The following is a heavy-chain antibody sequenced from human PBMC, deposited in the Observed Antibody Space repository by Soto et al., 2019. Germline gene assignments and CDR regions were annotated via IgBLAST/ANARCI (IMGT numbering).Heavy chain of an antibody. J-gene: IGHJ4*02. V-gene: IGHV4-39*01. D-gene: IGHD3-3*01. CDR1: GGSISSSSYY. CDR2: IYYSGST. Sequence: QLQLQESGPGLVKPSETLSLTCTVSGGSISSSSYYWGWIRQPPGKGLEWIGSIYYSGSTYYNPSLKSRVTISVDTSKNQFSLKLSSVTAADTAVYYCARRRKLGFGFGVANIFDYWGQGTLVTVSS. CDR3: ARRRKLGFGFGVANIFDY.